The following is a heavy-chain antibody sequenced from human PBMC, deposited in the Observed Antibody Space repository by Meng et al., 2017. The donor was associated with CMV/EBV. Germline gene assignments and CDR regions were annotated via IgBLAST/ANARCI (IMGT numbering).Heavy chain of an antibody. D-gene: IGHD3-3*01. CDR2: INHSGST. CDR1: GGSFSGYY. CDR3: ARANLYYDFWSGKRLYYYGMDV. Sequence: SETLSLTCAVYGGSFSGYYWSWIRQPPGKGLEWIGEINHSGSTNYNPSLKSQVTISVDTSKNQFSLKLSAVTAADTAVYYCARANLYYDFWSGKRLYYYGMDVWGQGTTVTVSS. J-gene: IGHJ6*02. V-gene: IGHV4-34*01.